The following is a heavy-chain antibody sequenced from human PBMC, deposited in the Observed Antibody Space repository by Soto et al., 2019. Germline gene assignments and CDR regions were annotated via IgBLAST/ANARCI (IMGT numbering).Heavy chain of an antibody. CDR2: VSGDNGHT. V-gene: IGHV1-18*01. J-gene: IGHJ5*02. D-gene: IGHD2-15*01. Sequence: QVQLVQSGAEVKKPGASVKVSCKASGYTFTTHGISWVRQAPGQGLEWMGWVSGDNGHTNYAQSLQGRGTMTTDTSTNTAYMELGSLRSDDTAVYYCARDLGYCRSGTCYREWFDPWGQGTLVTVSS. CDR1: GYTFTTHG. CDR3: ARDLGYCRSGTCYREWFDP.